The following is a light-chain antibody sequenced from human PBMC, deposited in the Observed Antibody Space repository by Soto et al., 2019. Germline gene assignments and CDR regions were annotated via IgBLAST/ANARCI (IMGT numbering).Light chain of an antibody. J-gene: IGKJ1*01. CDR1: QNVSSN. CDR2: GAS. V-gene: IGKV3-15*01. CDR3: QQYSNWPPWT. Sequence: EIVMTQSPATLSVSPGERATLSCRASQNVSSNLAWYQQKPGQAPRLLIYGASTRATGIPARFSGSGSGTEFTLTISSLQSEDFGVYYCQQYSNWPPWTFGQGTKGEIK.